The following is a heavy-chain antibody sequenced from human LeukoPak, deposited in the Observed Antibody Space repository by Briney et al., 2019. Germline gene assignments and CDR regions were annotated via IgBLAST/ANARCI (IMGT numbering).Heavy chain of an antibody. CDR2: IIPIFGTA. Sequence: ASVKVSCKASGGTFSSYAISWVRQAPGQGLEWMGGIIPIFGTANYAQKFQGRVTITADESTSTAYVELSSMRSVDTAVYYCASPKLSGVWWSYRDHPGAAFGISGQGKMVTVSS. V-gene: IGHV1-69*13. D-gene: IGHD3-16*02. CDR1: GGTFSSYA. CDR3: ASPKLSGVWWSYRDHPGAAFGI. J-gene: IGHJ3*02.